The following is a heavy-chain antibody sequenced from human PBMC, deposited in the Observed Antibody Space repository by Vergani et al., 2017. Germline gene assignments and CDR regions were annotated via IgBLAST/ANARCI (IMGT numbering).Heavy chain of an antibody. CDR1: GFTFSSYS. D-gene: IGHD3-3*01. V-gene: IGHV3-21*01. Sequence: EVQLVESGGGLVKPGGSLRLSCAASGFTFSSYSMNWVRQAPGKGLEWVSSISSSSSYIYYADSVKGRFTISRDNAKNSLYLQMNSLRAEYTAVYYCARSLSIFGLSTDAFDIWGQGTMVTVSS. CDR2: ISSSSSYI. CDR3: ARSLSIFGLSTDAFDI. J-gene: IGHJ3*02.